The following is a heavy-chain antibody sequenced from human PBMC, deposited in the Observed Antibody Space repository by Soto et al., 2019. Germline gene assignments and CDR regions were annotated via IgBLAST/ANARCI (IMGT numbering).Heavy chain of an antibody. V-gene: IGHV3-11*01. J-gene: IGHJ4*02. CDR3: ARDTHAFIAAAGLFDY. CDR1: GFTFSDYY. Sequence: GGSLRLSCAASGFTFSDYYMSWIRQAPGKGLEWVSYISSSGSTIYYADSVKGRFTISRDNAKNSLYLQMNSLRAEDTAVYYCARDTHAFIAAAGLFDYWGQGTLVTVSS. D-gene: IGHD6-13*01. CDR2: ISSSGSTI.